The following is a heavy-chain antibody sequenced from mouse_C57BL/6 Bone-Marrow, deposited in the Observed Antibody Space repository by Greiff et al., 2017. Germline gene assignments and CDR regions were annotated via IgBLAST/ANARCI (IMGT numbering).Heavy chain of an antibody. V-gene: IGHV1-19*01. CDR3: ARKRWLHWYFDV. CDR1: GYTFTDYY. CDR2: LNPYNGGT. D-gene: IGHD2-3*01. J-gene: IGHJ1*03. Sequence: VQLQQSGPVLVKPGASVKMSCKASGYTFTDYYMNWVKQSHGKSIEWIGVLNPYNGGTSSNQKFKGKATLTVDKSSSTAYMELNSLTSEDSAVYYCARKRWLHWYFDVWGTGTTVTVSS.